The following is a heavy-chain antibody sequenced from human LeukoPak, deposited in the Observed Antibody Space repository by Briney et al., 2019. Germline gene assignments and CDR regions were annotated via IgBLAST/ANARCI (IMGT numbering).Heavy chain of an antibody. CDR2: IYTSGTI. CDR1: GGSISSYD. V-gene: IGHV4-4*07. D-gene: IGHD4-17*01. Sequence: PSETLSLTCTVSGGSISSYDWSWIRQPAGTALEWSGRIYTSGTITYNPSLKSRVTMSVGTSKTQFSLKLRSVTAADPAVYYCARDGDGDYGRDHDAFAIWGQGTMVTVSS. J-gene: IGHJ3*02. CDR3: ARDGDGDYGRDHDAFAI.